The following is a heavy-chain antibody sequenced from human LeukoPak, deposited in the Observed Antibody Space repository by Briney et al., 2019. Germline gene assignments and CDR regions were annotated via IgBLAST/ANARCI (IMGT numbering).Heavy chain of an antibody. Sequence: GASVKVSCKASGGTLNNYAISWVRQAPGQGLEWMGRIMPIFDTTNYAQKLQGRLTITADKSTTTAYMELNSLRSEDTAVYYCARDLADKATIGKFYYYYMDVWGKGTTVTVSS. D-gene: IGHD5-24*01. V-gene: IGHV1-69*06. CDR3: ARDLADKATIGKFYYYYMDV. CDR2: IMPIFDTT. J-gene: IGHJ6*03. CDR1: GGTLNNYA.